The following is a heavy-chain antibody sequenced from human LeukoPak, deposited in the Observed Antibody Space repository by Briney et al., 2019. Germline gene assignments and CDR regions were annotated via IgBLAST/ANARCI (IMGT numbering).Heavy chain of an antibody. J-gene: IGHJ4*02. CDR3: ARGFRGDNFDY. CDR2: IYTSGST. Sequence: SETLSLTCTVSGGSISSGSYYWSWIRQPAGKGLEWIGRIYTSGSTNYNPSLKSRVTISVDTSKNQFSLKLSSVTAADTAVYFCARGFRGDNFDYWGRGTLVTVSS. D-gene: IGHD7-27*01. V-gene: IGHV4-61*02. CDR1: GGSISSGSYY.